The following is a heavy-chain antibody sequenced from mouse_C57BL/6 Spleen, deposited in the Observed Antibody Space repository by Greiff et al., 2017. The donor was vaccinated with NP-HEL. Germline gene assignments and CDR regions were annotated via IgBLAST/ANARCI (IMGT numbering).Heavy chain of an antibody. CDR2: ISDGGSYT. J-gene: IGHJ2*01. V-gene: IGHV5-4*03. CDR3: ARVITTGYFDY. CDR1: GFTFSSYA. D-gene: IGHD1-1*01. Sequence: EVKLVESGGGLVKPGGSLKLSCAASGFTFSSYAMSWVRQTPEKRLEWVATISDGGSYTYYPDNVKGRFTISRDNAKNNLYLQMSHLKSEDTAMYYCARVITTGYFDYWGQGTTLTVSS.